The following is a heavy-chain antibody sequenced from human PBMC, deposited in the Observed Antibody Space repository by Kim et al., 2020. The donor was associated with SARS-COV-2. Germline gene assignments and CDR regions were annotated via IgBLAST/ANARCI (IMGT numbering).Heavy chain of an antibody. CDR2: ISGSGST. CDR3: AGRKEY. Sequence: GGSLRLTCAASGFTFSNYAMSWGRQAPGKGLELVSTISGSGSTNYADTAKGRFTITRDNSKNTLYLQMNSLRAEDTAVYYCAGRKEYWGQGTLVTVSS. V-gene: IGHV3-23*01. J-gene: IGHJ4*02. CDR1: GFTFSNYA.